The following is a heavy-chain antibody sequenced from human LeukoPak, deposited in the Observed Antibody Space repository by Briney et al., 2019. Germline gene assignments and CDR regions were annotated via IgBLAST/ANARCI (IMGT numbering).Heavy chain of an antibody. V-gene: IGHV7-4-1*02. J-gene: IGHJ6*03. CDR3: ARVRRAEGMDV. Sequence: ASVKVSCKASGYTFTNSPMHWVRQAPGQGLEWLGWINTNTGNPTYAQGFTGRFDFSFDTSVRTAYLQISSLKAEDTAVYYCARVRRAEGMDVWGKGTTVTVSS. CDR1: GYTFTNSP. CDR2: INTNTGNP.